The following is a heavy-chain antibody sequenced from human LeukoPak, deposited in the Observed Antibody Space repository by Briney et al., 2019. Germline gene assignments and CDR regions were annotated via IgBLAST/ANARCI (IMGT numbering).Heavy chain of an antibody. CDR2: IYHSGST. J-gene: IGHJ5*02. D-gene: IGHD3-9*01. Sequence: KASGTLSLTCAVSGGSISSSNWWSWVRQPPGKGLEWIGEIYHSGSTNYNPSLKSRATISVDKSKNQFSLKLSSVTAADTAVYYCARDSRNYDILTGPLRGFDPWGQGTRVTVSS. CDR3: ARDSRNYDILTGPLRGFDP. CDR1: GGSISSSNW. V-gene: IGHV4-4*02.